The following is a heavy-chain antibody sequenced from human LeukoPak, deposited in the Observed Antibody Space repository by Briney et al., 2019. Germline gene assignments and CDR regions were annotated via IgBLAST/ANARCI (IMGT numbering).Heavy chain of an antibody. CDR3: ARYTSSGHLDS. Sequence: SQTLSLTCTVSGDSISSGTYYWSWIRQHPGKGLEWIGYIYYSGSTYYNPSLKSRVTISVDTSKNQFSLNLSSVTAADTAVYYCARYTSSGHLDSWGQGALVTVSS. CDR1: GDSISSGTYY. D-gene: IGHD3-3*01. V-gene: IGHV4-31*03. CDR2: IYYSGST. J-gene: IGHJ4*02.